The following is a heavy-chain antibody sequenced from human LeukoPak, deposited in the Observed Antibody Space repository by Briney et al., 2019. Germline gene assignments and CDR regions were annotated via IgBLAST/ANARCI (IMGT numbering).Heavy chain of an antibody. CDR2: MNPDSGNT. V-gene: IGHV1-8*01. CDR1: GYSFTRYN. CDR3: AKRTMGTRRINDL. D-gene: IGHD3-10*01. Sequence: ASVKVSCKASGYSFTRYNINWVRQATGQGLEWMGWMNPDSGNTGYAQKFQGRVTMTRDTSISTAYMELSSLRSDDTAVYYCAKRTMGTRRINDLWGRGTLVTVSS. J-gene: IGHJ5*02.